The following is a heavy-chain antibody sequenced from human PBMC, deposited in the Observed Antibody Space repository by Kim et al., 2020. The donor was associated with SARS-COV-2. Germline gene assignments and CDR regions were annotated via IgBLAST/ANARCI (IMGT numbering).Heavy chain of an antibody. CDR2: ISGSGDNT. CDR1: EFSFSSYA. J-gene: IGHJ4*02. CDR3: VKIKVASGYGAIDY. V-gene: IGHV3-23*01. D-gene: IGHD3-9*01. Sequence: GGSLRLSCAASEFSFSSYAMTWVRQAPGKGLEWISVISGSGDNTFYAKSVKGRFTISRDNSKNTLYLQMNSLRDEDKAVYYCVKIKVASGYGAIDYWGQGPLVPVPS.